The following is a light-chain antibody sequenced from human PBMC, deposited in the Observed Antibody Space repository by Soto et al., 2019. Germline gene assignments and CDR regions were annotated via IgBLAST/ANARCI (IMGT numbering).Light chain of an antibody. Sequence: DIVLTQSPLSLSVTPGEPASISCKSSQRLVHDNGFYFLNWYLQRPGQSPQLLISLGSSRASGVPDRFSGSASGTDFTLIISRVESDDVGVYYCMQALQTPLTFGGGTKVDSK. J-gene: IGKJ4*01. V-gene: IGKV2-28*01. CDR3: MQALQTPLT. CDR2: LGS. CDR1: QRLVHDNGFYF.